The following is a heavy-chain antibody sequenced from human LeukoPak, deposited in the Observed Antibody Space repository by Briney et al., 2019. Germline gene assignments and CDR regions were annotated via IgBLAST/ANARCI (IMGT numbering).Heavy chain of an antibody. CDR3: ARRALIAARYYYYMDV. Sequence: GASVKVSCKASGYTFTSYDINWVRQATGQGLEWMGWMNPNSGNTGYAQKFPGRVTMTRNSSISTAYMELSSLRSEDTAVYYCARRALIAARYYYYMDVWGKGTTVTVSS. D-gene: IGHD6-6*01. CDR1: GYTFTSYD. J-gene: IGHJ6*03. V-gene: IGHV1-8*01. CDR2: MNPNSGNT.